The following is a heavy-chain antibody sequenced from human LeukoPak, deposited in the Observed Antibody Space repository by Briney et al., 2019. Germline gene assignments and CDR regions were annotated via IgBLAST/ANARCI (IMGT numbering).Heavy chain of an antibody. Sequence: ASVTVSCTASGYTFTIYFMHWVRQAPGQGLEWMGIINPSGGSTSYAQKFQGRVTMTRDTSTSTVYMELSSLRSEDTAVYYCARTAGRTFDYWGQGTTVTVSS. CDR2: INPSGGST. D-gene: IGHD6-6*01. J-gene: IGHJ4*03. CDR3: ARTAGRTFDY. CDR1: GYTFTIYF. V-gene: IGHV1-46*01.